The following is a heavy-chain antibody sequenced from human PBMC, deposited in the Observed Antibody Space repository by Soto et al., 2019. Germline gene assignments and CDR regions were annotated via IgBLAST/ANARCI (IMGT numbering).Heavy chain of an antibody. V-gene: IGHV3-9*01. J-gene: IGHJ4*02. Sequence: EVQLVESGGGLVQPGRSLRLSCAASGFTFDDFAMHWVRQAPGKGLEWVSGISWNSGNIGYADSVKGRFTISRDNAKNSLYLQMNSLSAEDTALYYCAKGGHIVAARPDYWGQGTLVTVSS. CDR2: ISWNSGNI. D-gene: IGHD2-21*01. CDR3: AKGGHIVAARPDY. CDR1: GFTFDDFA.